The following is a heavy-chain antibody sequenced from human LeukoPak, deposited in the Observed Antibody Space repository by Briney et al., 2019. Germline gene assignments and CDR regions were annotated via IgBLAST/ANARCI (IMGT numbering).Heavy chain of an antibody. CDR2: IYYSGST. Sequence: SETLSLTCTASGGSISSSSYYWGWIRQPPGKGLEWIGSIYYSGSTYYNPSLKSRVTISVDTSKNQFSLKLSSVTAADTAVYYCARSDNLGYCSGGSCYSFDYWGQGTLVTVSS. V-gene: IGHV4-39*01. CDR1: GGSISSSSYY. J-gene: IGHJ4*02. D-gene: IGHD2-15*01. CDR3: ARSDNLGYCSGGSCYSFDY.